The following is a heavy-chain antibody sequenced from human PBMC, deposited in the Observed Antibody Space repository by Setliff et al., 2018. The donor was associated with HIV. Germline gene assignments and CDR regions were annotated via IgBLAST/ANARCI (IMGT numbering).Heavy chain of an antibody. Sequence: PSETLSLTCTVSLGSISSSYSHYWAWIRQPPGKGLEWIGHIFHTGYSIYSPSLKSRVTMSVDTSKNEFSLKMTSVIAADAAAYFCARLAATYGNHRFDYWGQGVPVTVSS. CDR2: IFHTGYS. V-gene: IGHV4-39*01. CDR3: ARLAATYGNHRFDY. D-gene: IGHD1-1*01. J-gene: IGHJ4*02. CDR1: LGSISSSYSHY.